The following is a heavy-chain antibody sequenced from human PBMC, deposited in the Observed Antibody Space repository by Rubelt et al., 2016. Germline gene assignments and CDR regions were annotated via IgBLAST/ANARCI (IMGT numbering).Heavy chain of an antibody. CDR3: ARAVIRGSYYVDH. D-gene: IGHD1-26*01. CDR2: ISYSGGT. J-gene: IGHJ4*02. CDR1: GGSISSGGYY. V-gene: IGHV4-31*03. Sequence: QVQLQESGPGLVKPSQTLSLTCTVSGGSISSGGYYWSWIRQHPGKGLEWIGYISYSGGTYYNPSRESRVTISVDTAKNQFSRKWRSVTAADTAVYYCARAVIRGSYYVDHWGQGTLVTVSS.